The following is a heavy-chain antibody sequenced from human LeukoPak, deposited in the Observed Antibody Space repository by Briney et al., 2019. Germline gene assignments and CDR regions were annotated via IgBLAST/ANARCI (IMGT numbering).Heavy chain of an antibody. V-gene: IGHV4-4*07. J-gene: IGHJ3*02. CDR2: IYTSGST. CDR1: GGSISSYY. Sequence: SETLSLTCTVSGGSISSYYWSWIRQPAGKGLEWIGRIYTSGSTNYNPSLKSRVTMSVDTSKNQFSLKLSSVTAADTAVYYCARDAPSWFCGGDCYWVEDAFDIRGQGTMVTVSS. CDR3: ARDAPSWFCGGDCYWVEDAFDI. D-gene: IGHD2-21*01.